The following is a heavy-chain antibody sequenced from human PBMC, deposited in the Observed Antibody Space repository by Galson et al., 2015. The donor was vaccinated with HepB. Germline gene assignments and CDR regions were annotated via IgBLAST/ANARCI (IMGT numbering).Heavy chain of an antibody. D-gene: IGHD2-2*01. V-gene: IGHV4-39*01. CDR1: GGSISSSSYY. Sequence: ETLSLTCTVSGGSISSSSYYWGWIRQPPGKGLEWIGSIYYSGSTYYNPSLKSRVTISVDTSKNQFSLKLSSVTAADTAVYYCARVGRSGGYIVVVPAAMPVEYFQHWGQGTLVTVSS. J-gene: IGHJ1*01. CDR3: ARVGRSGGYIVVVPAAMPVEYFQH. CDR2: IYYSGST.